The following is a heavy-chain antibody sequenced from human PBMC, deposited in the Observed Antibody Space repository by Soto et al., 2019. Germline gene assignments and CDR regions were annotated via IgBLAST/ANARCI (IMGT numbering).Heavy chain of an antibody. V-gene: IGHV3-33*01. D-gene: IGHD3-10*01. CDR2: IWYDGSNK. CDR1: GFTFSSYG. J-gene: IGHJ6*04. CDR3: ARVGPDRSRGDYYYYGMDV. Sequence: GGSLRLSCAASGFTFSSYGMHLVRPAPGKGLEWVAVIWYDGSNKYYADSVKGRYTISRDNSKNKLYLQMNSLRAEDTAVYYWARVGPDRSRGDYYYYGMDVWGKGTRVTVSS.